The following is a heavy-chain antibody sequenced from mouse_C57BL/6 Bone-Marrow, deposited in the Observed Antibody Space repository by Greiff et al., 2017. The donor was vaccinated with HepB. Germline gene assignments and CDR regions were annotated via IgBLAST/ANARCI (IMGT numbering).Heavy chain of an antibody. J-gene: IGHJ4*01. Sequence: QVQLQQSGAELAKPGASVKLSCKASGYTFTSYWMHWVKQRPGQGLEWIGYINPSSGYTKYNQKFKDKATLTVDKSSSTAYMQLSSLTSEDSAVYYCARTGTAQASYAMDYWGQGTSVTVSS. V-gene: IGHV1-7*01. D-gene: IGHD3-2*02. CDR3: ARTGTAQASYAMDY. CDR2: INPSSGYT. CDR1: GYTFTSYW.